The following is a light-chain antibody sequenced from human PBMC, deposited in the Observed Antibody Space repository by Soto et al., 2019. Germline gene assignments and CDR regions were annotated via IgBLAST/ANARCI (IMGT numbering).Light chain of an antibody. J-gene: IGKJ2*01. CDR3: QQRKNWPPT. V-gene: IGKV3-11*01. Sequence: EIVLTQSPATLSLSPGERATLSCRASQTVSTYLAWYQQKPGQAPRLLIYDISNRATGIPARFSGSGSGTDFTLTISSLEAEDFAVYYCQQRKNWPPTFGQGTKLEI. CDR2: DIS. CDR1: QTVSTY.